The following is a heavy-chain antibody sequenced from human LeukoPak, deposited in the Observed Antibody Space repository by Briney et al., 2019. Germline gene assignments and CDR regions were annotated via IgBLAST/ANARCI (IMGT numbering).Heavy chain of an antibody. CDR2: ILPIFVTS. V-gene: IGHV1-69*05. CDR1: GGTFSSYA. CDR3: ARNGGWDIVVVPAADYAFDI. D-gene: IGHD2-2*01. J-gene: IGHJ3*02. Sequence: SVKVSRKASGGTFSSYAIRWVGPAPGQGLEWMGSILPIFVTSHYAQKLPGRVTITTGESTSTAYMELSSLRSEDTAVYYCARNGGWDIVVVPAADYAFDIWGQGTMVTVSS.